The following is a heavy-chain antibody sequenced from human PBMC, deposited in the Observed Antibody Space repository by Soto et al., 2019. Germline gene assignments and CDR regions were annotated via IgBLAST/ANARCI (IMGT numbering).Heavy chain of an antibody. CDR2: IIPIFGTA. D-gene: IGHD2-15*01. CDR3: ARHPGGRGYYYGMDV. V-gene: IGHV1-69*13. CDR1: GGTFSSDA. J-gene: IGHJ6*02. Sequence: ASVKVSCKASGGTFSSDAISWVRQAPGQGLEWMGGIIPIFGTANYAQKFQGRVTITADESTSTAYMELSSLRSEDTAVYYCARHPGGRGYYYGMDVWGQGTTVTVSS.